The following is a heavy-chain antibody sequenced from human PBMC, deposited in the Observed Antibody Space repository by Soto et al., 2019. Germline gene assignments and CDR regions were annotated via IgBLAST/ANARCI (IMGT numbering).Heavy chain of an antibody. CDR2: ISAYTGNT. Sequence: ASVKVSCKASGYTFTSYGISWVRQAPGQGLEWMGWISAYTGNTNYAQKLQGRATMTTDTSTSTAYIDLSSLKFNDTAVYYCARDQGNSSSWPIDFWGQGTVVTVSS. CDR1: GYTFTSYG. D-gene: IGHD6-13*01. J-gene: IGHJ4*02. CDR3: ARDQGNSSSWPIDF. V-gene: IGHV1-18*01.